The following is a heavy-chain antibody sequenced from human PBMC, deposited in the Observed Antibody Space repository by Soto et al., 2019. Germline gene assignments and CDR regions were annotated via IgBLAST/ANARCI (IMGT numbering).Heavy chain of an antibody. CDR2: IYFRGST. V-gene: IGHV4-59*08. Sequence: QVQLQESGPGLVKPSETLSLTCTVSGGSISSYYWSWIRQPPGKGLEWIGYIYFRGSTNYNPSLKSRVTISVATAKNQFSLKLSSVTAADPAVYYCASHMVRGVPFGYWGQGTLVTVSS. J-gene: IGHJ4*02. D-gene: IGHD3-10*01. CDR1: GGSISSYY. CDR3: ASHMVRGVPFGY.